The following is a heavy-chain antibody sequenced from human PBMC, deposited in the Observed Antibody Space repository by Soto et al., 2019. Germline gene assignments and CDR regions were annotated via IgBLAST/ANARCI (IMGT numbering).Heavy chain of an antibody. CDR1: GDSVSSNRAA. CDR3: VRERKYQLLSWYWFDP. J-gene: IGHJ5*02. D-gene: IGHD2-2*01. CDR2: TYYRSKWYN. Sequence: SQTLSLTCAISGDSVSSNRAAWNWIRQSPSRGLEWLGRTYYRSKWYNDYAVSVKSRITINPDTSKNQFSLQLNSVTPEDTAVYYCVRERKYQLLSWYWFDPWGQGTLVTVSS. V-gene: IGHV6-1*01.